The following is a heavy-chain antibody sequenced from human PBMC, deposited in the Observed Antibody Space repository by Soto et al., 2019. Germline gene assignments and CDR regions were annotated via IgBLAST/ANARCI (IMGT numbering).Heavy chain of an antibody. J-gene: IGHJ3*02. V-gene: IGHV3-74*01. D-gene: IGHD5-18*01. CDR1: GFTFSSYW. CDR2: INSDGSGT. CDR3: AGPAMVRVGAFDI. Sequence: EVQLVESGGGLVQPGGSLRLSCAASGFTFSSYWMHWVRQAPRKGLVWVSRINSDGSGTSYADSVKGRFTISRDNARNPLYLQMNSLRGEDTAVYYCAGPAMVRVGAFDIWVQGTMVTVSS.